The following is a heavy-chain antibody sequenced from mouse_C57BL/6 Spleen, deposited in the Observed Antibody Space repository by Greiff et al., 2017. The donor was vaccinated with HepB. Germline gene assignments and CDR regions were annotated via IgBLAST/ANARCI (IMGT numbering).Heavy chain of an antibody. D-gene: IGHD1-3*01. CDR2: IYPGSGST. CDR1: GYTFTSYW. V-gene: IGHV1-55*01. Sequence: QVQLKQPGAELVKPGASVKMSCKASGYTFTSYWITWVKQRPGQGLEWIGDIYPGSGSTNYNEKFKSKATLTVDTSSSTAYMQLSSLTAEYSAVYYGAREWDYWGQGTTLTVSS. CDR3: AREWDY. J-gene: IGHJ2*01.